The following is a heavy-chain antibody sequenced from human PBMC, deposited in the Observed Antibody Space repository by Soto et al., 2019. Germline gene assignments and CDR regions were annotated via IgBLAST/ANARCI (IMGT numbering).Heavy chain of an antibody. V-gene: IGHV3-53*01. CDR2: VSPGGTT. CDR1: GFTVSLNY. Sequence: EVQLVESGGGLIQPGESLRLSCTASGFTVSLNYMTWIRQAPGKGLEWVSVVSPGGTTYYADSVKGRFTISRDDSKNTLYLQRDSLGADDTAVYYCARGHCSGGGCYSGWSMDVWGQGTTVAVSS. CDR3: ARGHCSGGGCYSGWSMDV. J-gene: IGHJ6*02. D-gene: IGHD2-15*01.